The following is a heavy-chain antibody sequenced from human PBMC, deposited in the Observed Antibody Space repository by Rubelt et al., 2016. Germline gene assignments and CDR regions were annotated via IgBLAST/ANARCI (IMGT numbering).Heavy chain of an antibody. V-gene: IGHV4-59*01. CDR3: ARRGGSSGYYYFDY. CDR2: VYSSGGH. CDR1: GGSIRGYY. J-gene: IGHJ4*02. Sequence: QVQLQESGPGLVKPSETLSLPCSGSGGSIRGYYWNWIRQPPGKGLGWIGSVYSSGGHNYNPSLKSRVPQSVNPYKNQFSMKLSSVTAADTAVYYCARRGGSSGYYYFDYSGQGTLVTVSS. D-gene: IGHD3-22*01.